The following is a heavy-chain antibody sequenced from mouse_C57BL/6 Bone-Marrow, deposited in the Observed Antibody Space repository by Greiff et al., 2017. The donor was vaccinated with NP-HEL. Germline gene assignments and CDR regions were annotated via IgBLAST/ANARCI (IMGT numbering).Heavy chain of an antibody. Sequence: VKLVESGAELARPGASVKLSCKASGYTFTSYGISWVKQRTGQGLEWIGEIYPRSGNTYYNEKFKGKATLTADKSSSTAYMELRSLTSEDSAVYFCAREVLRSYFDYWGQGTTLTVSS. CDR1: GYTFTSYG. V-gene: IGHV1-81*01. CDR2: IYPRSGNT. CDR3: AREVLRSYFDY. J-gene: IGHJ2*01. D-gene: IGHD1-1*01.